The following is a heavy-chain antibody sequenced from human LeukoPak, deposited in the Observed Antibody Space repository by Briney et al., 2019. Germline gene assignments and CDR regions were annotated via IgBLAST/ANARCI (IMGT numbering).Heavy chain of an antibody. V-gene: IGHV4-61*08. CDR2: ISFSGST. Sequence: SETLSLTCTVSGDSISSSAYYWSWIRQPPGKGLEWIGFISFSGSTNYNPSLKSRVTISIDTSKNQFSLKLSSVTAADTAVYYCARDRGDTAMAHPFDYWGQGTLVTVSS. CDR1: GDSISSSAYY. D-gene: IGHD5-18*01. CDR3: ARDRGDTAMAHPFDY. J-gene: IGHJ4*02.